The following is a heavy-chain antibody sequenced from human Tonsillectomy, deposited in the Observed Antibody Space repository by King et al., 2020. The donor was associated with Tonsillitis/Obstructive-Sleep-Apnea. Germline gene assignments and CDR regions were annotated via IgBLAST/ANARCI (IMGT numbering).Heavy chain of an antibody. D-gene: IGHD2-8*01. V-gene: IGHV3-74*01. J-gene: IGHJ2*01. CDR3: GRVSGGACTRRYFDL. Sequence: DVQLVESGGGLVQPGGSLRLSCAASGFTFSNYWMHWVRQAPGKGPVWVSRINSDGSSTSYADSVKGRFTISRDNAKNTLFLEMNSVRVEDTAVYYCGRVSGGACTRRYFDLWGRGTLVTVSS. CDR2: INSDGSST. CDR1: GFTFSNYW.